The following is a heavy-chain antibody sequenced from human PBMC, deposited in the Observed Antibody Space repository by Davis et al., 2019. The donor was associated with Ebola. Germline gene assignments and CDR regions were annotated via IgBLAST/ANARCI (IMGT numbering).Heavy chain of an antibody. V-gene: IGHV4-39*02. Sequence: MPSETLSLTCTVSGGSISSSSYYWGWIRQPPGKGLEWIGSIYYSGSTYYNPSLKSRVTISVDTSKNQFSLKLSSVTAADTAMYYCVRDLYYYPVNWFDPWGPGTLVTVSS. CDR3: VRDLYYYPVNWFDP. J-gene: IGHJ5*02. CDR1: GGSISSSSYY. CDR2: IYYSGST. D-gene: IGHD3-10*01.